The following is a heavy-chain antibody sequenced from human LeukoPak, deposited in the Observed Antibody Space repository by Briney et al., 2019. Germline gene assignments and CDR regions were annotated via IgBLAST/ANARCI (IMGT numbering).Heavy chain of an antibody. CDR2: ISGSGGST. J-gene: IGHJ3*02. CDR3: AKYDHWWELLSFHAFDI. CDR1: GFTFSSYA. V-gene: IGHV3-23*01. Sequence: GGSLRLSCAASGFTFSSYALSWVRQAPGKGLEWVSAISGSGGSTYYADSVKGRFTISRDNSKNTLYLQMNGLRAEDTAVYYCAKYDHWWELLSFHAFDIWGQGTMVTVSS. D-gene: IGHD1-26*01.